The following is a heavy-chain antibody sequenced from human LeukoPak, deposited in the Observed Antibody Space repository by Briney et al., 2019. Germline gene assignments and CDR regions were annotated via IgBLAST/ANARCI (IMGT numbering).Heavy chain of an antibody. CDR1: EFTVSSNY. CDR3: ASPGATRNYYYGMDV. V-gene: IGHV3-53*01. Sequence: GGSLRLSCAASEFTVSSNYMSWGRQAPGKGLEWVSVIYSGGSTYYADSVKGRFTISRDNSKNTLYLQMNSLRAEDTAVYYCASPGATRNYYYGMDVWGQGTTVTVSS. CDR2: IYSGGST. J-gene: IGHJ6*02. D-gene: IGHD1-26*01.